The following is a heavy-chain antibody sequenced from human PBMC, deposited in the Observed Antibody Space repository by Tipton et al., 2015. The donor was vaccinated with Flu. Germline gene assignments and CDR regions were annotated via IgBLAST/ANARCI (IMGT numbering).Heavy chain of an antibody. CDR3: ARGGYGPTY. Sequence: QLVQSGGGLVQPGGSPRLSCAASGFGFSSYNMNWVRQAPGKGLEWVSFISTSSSVISYADSVKGRFTISRDNAKNSLYLQMNSLRDEDTAVYYCARGGYGPTYWGQGTLVTVSS. V-gene: IGHV3-48*02. J-gene: IGHJ4*02. CDR2: ISTSSSVI. D-gene: IGHD5-12*01. CDR1: GFGFSSYN.